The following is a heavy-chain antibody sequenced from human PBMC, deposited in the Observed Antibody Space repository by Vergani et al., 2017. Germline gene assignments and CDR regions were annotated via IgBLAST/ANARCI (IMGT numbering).Heavy chain of an antibody. V-gene: IGHV3-23*01. D-gene: IGHD6-13*01. CDR3: AKSRVASAGCFDY. J-gene: IGHJ4*02. Sequence: EVQLLESGGGLVQPGGSLRLSCAASGFTFSSYAMSWVRQAPGKGLEWVSAISGTGDSTYYAGSVRGRFTISRDNSKNTLYLQMNSLRAEDTAVYYCAKSRVASAGCFDYWGQGTLVTVSS. CDR1: GFTFSSYA. CDR2: ISGTGDST.